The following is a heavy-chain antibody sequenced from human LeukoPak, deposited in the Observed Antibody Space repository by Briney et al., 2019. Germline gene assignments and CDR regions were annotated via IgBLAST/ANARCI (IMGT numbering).Heavy chain of an antibody. V-gene: IGHV4-61*02. CDR1: GGSISSTSYY. CDR2: FYTSGST. D-gene: IGHD2-15*01. J-gene: IGHJ4*02. CDR3: AREKRATPRYFDY. Sequence: SETLSLTCTVSGGSISSTSYYWNWIRQPAGKGLEWIGRFYTSGSTNYSPSLKGRVTIAIDTSKKQISLRLSSVTAADTAVYYCAREKRATPRYFDYWGQGTLVTVSS.